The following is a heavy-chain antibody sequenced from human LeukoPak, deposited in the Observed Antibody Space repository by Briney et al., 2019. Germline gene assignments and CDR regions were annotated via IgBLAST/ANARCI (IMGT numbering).Heavy chain of an antibody. CDR3: ARVNYGSATKEDY. V-gene: IGHV4-34*09. CDR1: GGSFSGYY. CDR2: IYYSGSA. D-gene: IGHD3-10*01. Sequence: SETPSLTCAVYGGSFSGYYWSWIRQPPGKGLEWIGYIYYSGSAYYNPSLKSRVTISVDTSENQFSLKLSSVTAADTAVYYCARVNYGSATKEDYWGQGTLVTVSS. J-gene: IGHJ4*02.